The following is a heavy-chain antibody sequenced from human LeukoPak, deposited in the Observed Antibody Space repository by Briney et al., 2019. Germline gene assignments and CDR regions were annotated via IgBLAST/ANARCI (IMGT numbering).Heavy chain of an antibody. CDR3: ASGGGWELPYNFDY. CDR2: IYYSGSS. D-gene: IGHD1-26*01. CDR1: GASLSRYY. V-gene: IGHV4-59*08. Sequence: SETLSLTCTVFGASLSRYYWSWIRQPPGKGLEWIGYIYYSGSSTYSPSPPSRVTISVDTSKNQFSLRLSSVTAADTAVYYCASGGGWELPYNFDYWGQGTLVTVSS. J-gene: IGHJ4*02.